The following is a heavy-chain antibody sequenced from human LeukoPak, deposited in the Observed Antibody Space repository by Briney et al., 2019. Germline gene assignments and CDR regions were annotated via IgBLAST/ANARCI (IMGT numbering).Heavy chain of an antibody. CDR3: ARRRYYDSSGYYRGPGWFDP. CDR2: INHSGST. V-gene: IGHV4-34*01. CDR1: GGSFSGYY. Sequence: PSETLSLTCAVYGGSFSGYYWSWIRQPPGKGLEWIGEINHSGSTNYNPSLKSRVTISVDTSKNQFSLKLSSVTAADTAVYYCARRRYYDSSGYYRGPGWFDPWGQGTLVTVSS. D-gene: IGHD3-22*01. J-gene: IGHJ5*02.